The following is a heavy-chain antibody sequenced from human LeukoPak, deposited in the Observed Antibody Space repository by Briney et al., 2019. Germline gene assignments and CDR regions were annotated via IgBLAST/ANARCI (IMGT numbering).Heavy chain of an antibody. V-gene: IGHV4-34*01. CDR3: ARGLTRNYDFWSANYYYYYMDV. Sequence: SETLSLTCAVYGGSFSGCYWSWIRQPPGKGLEWIGEINHSGSTNYNPSLKSRVTISVDTSKNQFSLKLSSVTAADTAVYYCARGLTRNYDFWSANYYYYYMDVWGKGTTVTVSS. D-gene: IGHD3-3*01. CDR1: GGSFSGCY. J-gene: IGHJ6*03. CDR2: INHSGST.